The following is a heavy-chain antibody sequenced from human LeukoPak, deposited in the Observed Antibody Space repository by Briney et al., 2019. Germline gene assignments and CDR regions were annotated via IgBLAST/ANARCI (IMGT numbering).Heavy chain of an antibody. J-gene: IGHJ4*02. Sequence: GASVKVSCTASGYTFTSYYMNWVRQAPGQGLEWMGIINPSGGSTSYAQKFQGRVTMTRDMSTSTVYMELSSLRSEDTAVYYCARDLDGVTSQEDYWGQGTLVTVSS. CDR1: GYTFTSYY. CDR2: INPSGGST. V-gene: IGHV1-46*01. D-gene: IGHD4-17*01. CDR3: ARDLDGVTSQEDY.